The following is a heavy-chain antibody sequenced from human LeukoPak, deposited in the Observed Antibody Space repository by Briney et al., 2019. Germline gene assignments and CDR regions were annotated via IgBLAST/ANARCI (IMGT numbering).Heavy chain of an antibody. CDR2: VDPEDGET. CDR3: VTGGPPPAEFDY. CDR1: GYTFTDYY. Sequence: ASVKVSCKVSGYTFTDYYMHWVQQAPGKGLEWMGLVDPEDGETIYAEKFQGRVTITADTSTDTAYMELSRLRSEDTVVYDCVTGGPPPAEFDYWGQGTLVTVSS. V-gene: IGHV1-69-2*01. J-gene: IGHJ4*02.